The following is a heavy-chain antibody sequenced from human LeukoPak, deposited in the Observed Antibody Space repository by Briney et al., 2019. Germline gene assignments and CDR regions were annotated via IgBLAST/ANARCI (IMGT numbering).Heavy chain of an antibody. CDR3: ARDGGYCTNGVCYLDN. CDR2: ISSRSDYK. V-gene: IGHV3-21*01. D-gene: IGHD2-8*01. J-gene: IGHJ4*02. Sequence: PGGSLRLSCAASGFAFNTYSMNWVRRAPGKGLEWVSSISSRSDYKSYGDSVKGRFTISRDNAKNSLYLQMNSLRAEDTAVYYCARDGGYCTNGVCYLDNWGQGTPVTVSS. CDR1: GFAFNTYS.